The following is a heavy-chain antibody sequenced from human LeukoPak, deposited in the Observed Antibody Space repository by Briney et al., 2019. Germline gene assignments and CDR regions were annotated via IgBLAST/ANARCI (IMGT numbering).Heavy chain of an antibody. CDR3: ARGGPVAATIGTFDY. J-gene: IGHJ4*02. V-gene: IGHV3-33*01. CDR2: IWYDGSNK. D-gene: IGHD2-15*01. CDR1: GFTFSSYG. Sequence: PGRSLRLSCAAPGFTFSSYGMHWVRQAPGKGLEWVAVIWYDGSNKYYADSVKGRFTISRDNSKNTLYLQMNSLRAEDTAVYYCARGGPVAATIGTFDYWGQGTLVTVSS.